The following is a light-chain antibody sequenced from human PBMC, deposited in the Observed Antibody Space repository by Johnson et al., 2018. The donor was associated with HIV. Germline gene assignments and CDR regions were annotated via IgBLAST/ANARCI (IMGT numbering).Light chain of an antibody. Sequence: QSVLTQPPSVSAAAGQKVTISCSGTYSNIEHNYVSWYQQLPGTAPKLLIYGTTKRPSGIPDRFSGSKSGTSATLCITGLQTGDEADYYCGTWDSSLSAYVFGTGTKVTVL. CDR1: YSNIEHNY. J-gene: IGLJ1*01. V-gene: IGLV1-51*01. CDR3: GTWDSSLSAYV. CDR2: GTT.